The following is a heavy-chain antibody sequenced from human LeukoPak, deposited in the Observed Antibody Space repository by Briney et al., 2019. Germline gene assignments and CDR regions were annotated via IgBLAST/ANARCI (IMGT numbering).Heavy chain of an antibody. CDR3: AKETDYYDSSGYYGELDY. V-gene: IGHV3-30*18. Sequence: GGSLRLSCAASGFTFSSYGMHWVRQAPGKGLEWVAVISYDGSNKYYADSVKGRFTISRDNSKNTLYLQMNSLRAEDTAVYYCAKETDYYDSSGYYGELDYWGQGTLVTVSS. CDR2: ISYDGSNK. CDR1: GFTFSSYG. J-gene: IGHJ4*02. D-gene: IGHD3-22*01.